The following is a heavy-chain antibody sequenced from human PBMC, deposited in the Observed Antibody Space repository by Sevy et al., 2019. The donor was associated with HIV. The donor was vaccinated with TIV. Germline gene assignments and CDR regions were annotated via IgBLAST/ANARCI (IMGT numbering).Heavy chain of an antibody. CDR2: INVSGTI. Sequence: SETLSLTCAVHDGSFSGYYWNWIRQLPGKGLEWIGEINVSGTIYYNPSLKSRVTISVDTSKNQSSLKLNSVTAADTTVYFCARSPPVVVVPGAPSWFDPWGQGTLVTVSS. D-gene: IGHD2-2*01. CDR3: ARSPPVVVVPGAPSWFDP. V-gene: IGHV4-34*01. J-gene: IGHJ5*02. CDR1: DGSFSGYY.